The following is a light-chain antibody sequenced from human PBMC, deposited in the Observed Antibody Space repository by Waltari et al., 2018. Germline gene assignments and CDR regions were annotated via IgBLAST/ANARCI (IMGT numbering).Light chain of an antibody. CDR3: QQHSSTPYT. CDR2: WAS. Sequence: DIVMTQSPDSLAVSLGERATINFKSSQSILYSSDNKHYLSWFQQKPGQPPKLLIYWASTRESGVPDRFSGSGSGTDFTLTISSLQAEDVAVYYCQQHSSTPYTFGQGTKLEIK. J-gene: IGKJ2*01. CDR1: QSILYSSDNKHY. V-gene: IGKV4-1*01.